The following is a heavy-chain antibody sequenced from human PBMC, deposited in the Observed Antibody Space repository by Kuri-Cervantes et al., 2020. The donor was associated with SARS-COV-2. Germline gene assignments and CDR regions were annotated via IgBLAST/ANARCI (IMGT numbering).Heavy chain of an antibody. J-gene: IGHJ5*02. CDR3: ATVPYSSGWYAIDP. CDR1: GYTFTSYG. Sequence: ASVKVSCKASGYTFTSYGISWVRQAPGQGLEWMGWISAYNGNTNYAQKLQGRVTMTTDTSTSTAYMELSSLRSEDTAVYYCATVPYSSGWYAIDPWGQGTLVTVSS. V-gene: IGHV1-18*01. D-gene: IGHD6-19*01. CDR2: ISAYNGNT.